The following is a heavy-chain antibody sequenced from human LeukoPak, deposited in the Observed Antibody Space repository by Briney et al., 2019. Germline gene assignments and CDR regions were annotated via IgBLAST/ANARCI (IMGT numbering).Heavy chain of an antibody. J-gene: IGHJ3*02. V-gene: IGHV3-74*01. CDR1: GFAFSTYW. D-gene: IGHD2-8*01. CDR2: INSDGSST. CDR3: TKAQGDAFDI. Sequence: GGSLRLSCAASGFAFSTYWVHWVRQAPGKGLVWVSRINSDGSSTSYADSVKGRFTISRDNAKNTLYLQMNSLRAEDTAVYYCTKAQGDAFDIWSQGTMVTVSS.